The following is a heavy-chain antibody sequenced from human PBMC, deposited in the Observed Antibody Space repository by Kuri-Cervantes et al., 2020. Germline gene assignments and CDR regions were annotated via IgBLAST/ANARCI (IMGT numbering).Heavy chain of an antibody. D-gene: IGHD3-9*01. CDR1: GGSISSGNYY. CDR3: ARDGYFESFIDY. CDR2: IYYRGST. V-gene: IGHV4-30-4*01. J-gene: IGHJ4*02. Sequence: SETLSLTCTVSGGSISSGNYYWSWIRQPPGKGLEWIGYIYYRGSTYYNPSLKSRVTISVDTSKNQFSLKLSSVTAADTAVYYCARDGYFESFIDYWGQGTLVTVSS.